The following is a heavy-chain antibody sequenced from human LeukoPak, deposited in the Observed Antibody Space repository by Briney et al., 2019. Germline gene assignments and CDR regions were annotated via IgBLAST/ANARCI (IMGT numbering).Heavy chain of an antibody. CDR1: GGSISSYY. Sequence: PSETLSLTCTVSGGSISSYYWSWIRQPPGKGLEWIGYIHYSGSTYYNPSLKSRVTISVDTSKNQFSLKLSSVTAADTAVYYCARDLGTGTISWFDPWGQGTLVTVSS. V-gene: IGHV4-59*06. CDR3: ARDLGTGTISWFDP. D-gene: IGHD1-1*01. CDR2: IHYSGST. J-gene: IGHJ5*02.